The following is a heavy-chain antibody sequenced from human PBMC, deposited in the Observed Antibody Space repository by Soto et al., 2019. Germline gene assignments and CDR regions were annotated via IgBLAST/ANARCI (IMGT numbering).Heavy chain of an antibody. J-gene: IGHJ3*02. CDR3: AAGPYGSGSLDAFDI. V-gene: IGHV1-58*01. CDR2: IVVGSGNT. D-gene: IGHD3-10*01. CDR1: GFTFTSSA. Sequence: ASVKVSCKASGFTFTSSAVQWVRQARGQRLEWIGWIVVGSGNTNYAQKCQERVTITRDMSTSTAYMELSSLRSEDTAVYYCAAGPYGSGSLDAFDIWGQGTMVTVSS.